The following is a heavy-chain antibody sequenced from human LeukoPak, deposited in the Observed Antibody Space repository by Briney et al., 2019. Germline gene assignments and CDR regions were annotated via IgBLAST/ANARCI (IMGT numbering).Heavy chain of an antibody. V-gene: IGHV4-59*08. CDR1: GGPISSYY. Sequence: SETLSRTCAVSGGPISSYYWSWIRQPPGKGLEWIGYVYYSGSTNYNPSLKSRVTISVDASRNRFSLKLSSVTAADTAVYYCARHRNSGYHSYGMDVWGQGTTVTVSS. D-gene: IGHD5-12*01. J-gene: IGHJ6*02. CDR3: ARHRNSGYHSYGMDV. CDR2: VYYSGST.